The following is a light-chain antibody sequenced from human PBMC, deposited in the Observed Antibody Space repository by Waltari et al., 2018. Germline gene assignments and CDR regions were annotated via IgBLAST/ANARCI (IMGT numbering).Light chain of an antibody. J-gene: IGLJ3*02. Sequence: QSALTQPRSVSGSPGQSVTISCTGTSSDVGGYNFVSWYQQYPGKAPKLVIYDVNKRPSGVLVRFSGSKSGNTASLIISGLQTEDEADYYCCSYAGYYTVFGGGTKVAVL. CDR1: SSDVGGYNF. V-gene: IGLV2-11*01. CDR3: CSYAGYYTV. CDR2: DVN.